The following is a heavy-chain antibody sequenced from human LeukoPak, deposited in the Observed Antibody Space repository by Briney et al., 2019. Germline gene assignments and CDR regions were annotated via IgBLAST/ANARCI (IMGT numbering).Heavy chain of an antibody. CDR1: GGSISSSSYY. CDR3: VRDPFFSVP. J-gene: IGHJ5*02. Sequence: ETLSLTCTVSGGSISSSSYYWGWIRQAPGKGLEWVANIKEDGREKYYVDSVKGRFTISRDNGKNSLYLQMNSLRVDDTALYYCVRDPFFSVPWGQGTLVTVSS. CDR2: IKEDGREK. D-gene: IGHD2/OR15-2a*01. V-gene: IGHV3-7*01.